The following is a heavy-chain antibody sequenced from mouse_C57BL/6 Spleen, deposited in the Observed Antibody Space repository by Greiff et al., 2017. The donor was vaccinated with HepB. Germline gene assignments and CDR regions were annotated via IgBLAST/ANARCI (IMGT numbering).Heavy chain of an antibody. CDR1: GYTFTSYW. J-gene: IGHJ4*01. V-gene: IGHV1-55*01. D-gene: IGHD1-1*01. CDR2: IYPGSGST. CDR3: ARDGITTVVAPYAMDY. Sequence: QVQLQQPGAELVKPGASVKMSCKASGYTFTSYWITWVKQRPGQGLEWIGDIYPGSGSTNYNEKFKSKATLTVDTSSSTAYMQLSSLTSEDSAVYYCARDGITTVVAPYAMDYWGQGTSVTVSS.